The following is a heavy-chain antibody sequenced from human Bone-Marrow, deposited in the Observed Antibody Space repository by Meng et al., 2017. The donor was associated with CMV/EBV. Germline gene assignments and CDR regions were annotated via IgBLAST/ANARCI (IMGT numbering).Heavy chain of an antibody. V-gene: IGHV3-30*04. CDR2: ISYDGSNK. CDR3: ARAVLGSSGTFDI. J-gene: IGHJ3*02. CDR1: GFTFSSYA. D-gene: IGHD3-22*01. Sequence: GASLKISCAASGFTFSSYAMHWVRQAPGKGLEWVAVISYDGSNKYYADSVKGRFTISRDNSKNTLYLQMNSLRAEDTAVYYCARAVLGSSGTFDIWGQGTMVTVSS.